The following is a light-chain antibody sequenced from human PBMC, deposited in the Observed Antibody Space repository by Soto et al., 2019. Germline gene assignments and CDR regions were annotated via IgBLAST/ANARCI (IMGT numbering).Light chain of an antibody. V-gene: IGLV2-18*02. J-gene: IGLJ1*01. CDR3: YSFTSSKTYV. CDR1: SSDVGSYNR. CDR2: EVS. Sequence: QSALTQPPSVSGSPGQSVTISCTGTSSDVGSYNRVSWYQQPPGTAPKVIIYEVSNRPSGVPDRFSGSKSGNTASLTISGLQPEDEADYYCYSFTSSKTYVFGTGTKVTVL.